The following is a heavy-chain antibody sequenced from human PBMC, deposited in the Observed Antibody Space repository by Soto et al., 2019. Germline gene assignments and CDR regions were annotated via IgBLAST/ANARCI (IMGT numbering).Heavy chain of an antibody. CDR2: IIPIFGTA. Sequence: SVKVSCKASGGTFSIYAISWVRQAPGQGLEWMGGIIPIFGTANYAQKFQGRVTITADESTSTAYMELSSLRSEDTAVYYCARDSTGIAARPAYYYYGMDVWGQGTTVTVSS. CDR1: GGTFSIYA. V-gene: IGHV1-69*13. J-gene: IGHJ6*02. CDR3: ARDSTGIAARPAYYYYGMDV. D-gene: IGHD6-6*01.